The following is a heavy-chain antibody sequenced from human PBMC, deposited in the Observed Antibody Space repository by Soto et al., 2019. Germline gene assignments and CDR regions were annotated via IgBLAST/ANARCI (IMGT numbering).Heavy chain of an antibody. CDR3: AKVYWSGGYHYFGMDV. D-gene: IGHD3-3*01. V-gene: IGHV3-23*01. CDR1: GFTFSSYA. Sequence: GGSLRLSCAASGFTFSSYAMSWVRQAPVKGLERVSGISDSGASTYYADSVKGRFTVSRDNSKNTLYLQLNSLRAEDTAVYYCAKVYWSGGYHYFGMDVWGQGTTVTVSS. J-gene: IGHJ6*02. CDR2: ISDSGAST.